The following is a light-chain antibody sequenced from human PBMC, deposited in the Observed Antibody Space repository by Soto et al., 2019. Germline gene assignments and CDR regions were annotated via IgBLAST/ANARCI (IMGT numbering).Light chain of an antibody. CDR1: SSDVGAYKY. CDR2: EVS. Sequence: QSALTQPPSASGSPGQSVIISCTGTSSDVGAYKYVSWYQQHPGKAPKLMIYEVSMRPSGVPDRFSGSKSGNTASLTVSGLQAEDEADYYCFSYTGSNNLLVFGGGTKLTVL. J-gene: IGLJ2*01. V-gene: IGLV2-8*01. CDR3: FSYTGSNNLLV.